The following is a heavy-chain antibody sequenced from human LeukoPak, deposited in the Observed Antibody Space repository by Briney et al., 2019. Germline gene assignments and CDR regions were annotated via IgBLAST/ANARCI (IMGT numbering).Heavy chain of an antibody. Sequence: ASVKVSCKASGYTFTGYYMHWVRQAPGQGLEWMGWINPNSGGTNYAQKFQGRVTMTRDTSISTAYMELSRLRSEDTAVYYCARVRSIAVADGGYDYWGQGTLVTVSS. V-gene: IGHV1-2*02. CDR2: INPNSGGT. CDR3: ARVRSIAVADGGYDY. CDR1: GYTFTGYY. J-gene: IGHJ4*02. D-gene: IGHD6-13*01.